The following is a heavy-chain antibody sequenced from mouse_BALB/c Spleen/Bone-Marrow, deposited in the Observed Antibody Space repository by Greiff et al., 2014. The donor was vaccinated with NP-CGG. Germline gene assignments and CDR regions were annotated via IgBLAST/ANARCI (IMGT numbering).Heavy chain of an antibody. D-gene: IGHD1-1*01. CDR3: ARGDYYGYAMDY. Sequence: VQLQQSGPELVKPGASMKISCKASGYSFTGYTMNWVKQSHGKNPEWIGLINPYNGGTSYNQKFKGKATLTVDKSSSTAYMELLSLTSEDSAVYYCARGDYYGYAMDYWGQGTSVTVSS. J-gene: IGHJ4*01. CDR2: INPYNGGT. V-gene: IGHV1-18*01. CDR1: GYSFTGYT.